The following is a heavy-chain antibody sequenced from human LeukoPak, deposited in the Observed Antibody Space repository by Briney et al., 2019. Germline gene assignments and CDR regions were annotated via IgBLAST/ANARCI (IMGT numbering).Heavy chain of an antibody. V-gene: IGHV3-72*01. CDR1: GFTFSSYA. D-gene: IGHD1-26*01. Sequence: PGGSLRLSCAASGFTFSSYAMSRVRQTPGKGLEWVGRTRNKANSYTTVYAASVQGRFTVSRDDTKNSLYLQMNSLKTEDTAVYYCARGYHSFDVWGQGTTVTVSS. J-gene: IGHJ6*02. CDR2: TRNKANSYTT. CDR3: ARGYHSFDV.